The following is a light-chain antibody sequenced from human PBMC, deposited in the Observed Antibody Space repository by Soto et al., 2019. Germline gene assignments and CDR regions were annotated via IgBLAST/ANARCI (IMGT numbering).Light chain of an antibody. CDR3: AAWDDSLSGYV. V-gene: IGLV1-47*01. Sequence: QSVLTRPPSASGTPGQRVTISCSGSSSNIGSNYVYWYQQLPGTAPKLLIYRNNQRPSGVPDRFSGSKSGTSASLAISGHRSEDEADYYCAAWDDSLSGYVFGTGTKVTVL. CDR1: SSNIGSNY. CDR2: RNN. J-gene: IGLJ1*01.